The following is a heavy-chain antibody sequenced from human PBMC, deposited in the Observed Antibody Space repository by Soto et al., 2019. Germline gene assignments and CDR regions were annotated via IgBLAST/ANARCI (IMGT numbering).Heavy chain of an antibody. Sequence: QLHLVQSGAVVKKPGASVTVSCSASGYPVTAYYMHWVRQAPGRGLEWMGGINPATGAAKYTQTFPGRVTMTRATSTSTVFMELSGLTSGDTAVFYCARGGGVGVAGSAAFDMWGQGTLVTVSS. CDR1: GYPVTAYY. V-gene: IGHV1-2*02. D-gene: IGHD3-3*01. CDR2: INPATGAA. J-gene: IGHJ3*02. CDR3: ARGGGVGVAGSAAFDM.